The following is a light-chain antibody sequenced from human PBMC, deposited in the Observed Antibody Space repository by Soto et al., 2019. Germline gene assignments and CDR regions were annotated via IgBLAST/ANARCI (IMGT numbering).Light chain of an antibody. V-gene: IGLV6-57*03. CDR2: EDN. Sequence: NFMLTQPHSVSESPGKTVTISCTRSSGSIGSNYVQWYQQRPGSAPTTVIYEDNQRPSGVPNRFSGSIDSSSNSAPLTISGLKTEDEADYYCQSYDSSNPHVIFGGGTKLTVL. CDR3: QSYDSSNPHVI. J-gene: IGLJ2*01. CDR1: SGSIGSNY.